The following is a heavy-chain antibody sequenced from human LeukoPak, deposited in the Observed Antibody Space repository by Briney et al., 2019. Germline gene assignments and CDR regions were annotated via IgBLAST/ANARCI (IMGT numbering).Heavy chain of an antibody. CDR1: GGSISSYY. Sequence: SETLSLTCPVSGGSISSYYWSWIRQPPGKGLEWIGYIYTSASPNYNPSLKSRVTISVDTSKHQFSLKLSSVTAADTAVYYCGRQRSGSGPFDYWGQGTLVTVSS. V-gene: IGHV4-4*09. CDR3: GRQRSGSGPFDY. CDR2: IYTSASP. D-gene: IGHD3-10*01. J-gene: IGHJ4*02.